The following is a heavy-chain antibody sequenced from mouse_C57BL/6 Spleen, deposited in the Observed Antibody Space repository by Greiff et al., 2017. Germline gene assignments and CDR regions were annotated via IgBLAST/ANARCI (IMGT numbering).Heavy chain of an antibody. J-gene: IGHJ3*01. V-gene: IGHV5-4*01. CDR2: ISDGGSYT. CDR1: GFTFSSYA. Sequence: EVQGVESGGGLVKPGGSLKLSCAASGFTFSSYAMSWVRQTPEKRLEWVATISDGGSYTYYPDNVKGRFTISRDNAKNNLYLQMSHLKSEDTAMYYCARGLDYGSSLAWFAYWGQGTLVTVSA. CDR3: ARGLDYGSSLAWFAY. D-gene: IGHD1-1*01.